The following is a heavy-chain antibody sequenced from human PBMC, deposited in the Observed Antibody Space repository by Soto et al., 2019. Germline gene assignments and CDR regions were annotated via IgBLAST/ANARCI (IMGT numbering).Heavy chain of an antibody. V-gene: IGHV1-18*04. Sequence: ASVKVSFKASGYTFISFGISWVRQAPGQGLEWMGWISPYNGDRDYAQKFQGRVTMTTDTSTGTAYMELRSLRSADTAVYYCARRVDYCGGDCYFYWGQGSLVTVSS. J-gene: IGHJ4*02. CDR3: ARRVDYCGGDCYFY. D-gene: IGHD2-21*02. CDR1: GYTFISFG. CDR2: ISPYNGDR.